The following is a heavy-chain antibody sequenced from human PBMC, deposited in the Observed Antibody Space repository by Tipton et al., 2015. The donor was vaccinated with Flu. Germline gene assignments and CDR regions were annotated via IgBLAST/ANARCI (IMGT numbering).Heavy chain of an antibody. D-gene: IGHD3-3*01. J-gene: IGHJ4*02. V-gene: IGHV3-23*01. CDR3: AKEGQYDFWSGYYRAFDY. CDR1: GFTFSRYA. CDR2: LRGSPGST. Sequence: SLRLSCAASGFTFSRYAMSWVRQAPGRGLEWVSGLRGSPGSTYYADSVKGRFTISRDTSKNTLYLQMNSLRAEDTAVYYCAKEGQYDFWSGYYRAFDYWGQGTLVTVSS.